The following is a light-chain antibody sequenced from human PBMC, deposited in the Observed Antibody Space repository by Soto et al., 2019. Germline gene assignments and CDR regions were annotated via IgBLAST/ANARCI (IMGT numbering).Light chain of an antibody. CDR2: GNT. V-gene: IGLV1-40*01. Sequence: QSVLTQSPSGSGAPGQRVTISCTGSSSNIGTGYDVHWYQQLPGTAPKLLIYGNTNRPSGVPDRFSGSKSGTSASLAITGLQAEDETDYYCQSFDSSLSDSEWVFGGGTKLTVL. CDR1: SSNIGTGYD. J-gene: IGLJ3*02. CDR3: QSFDSSLSDSEWV.